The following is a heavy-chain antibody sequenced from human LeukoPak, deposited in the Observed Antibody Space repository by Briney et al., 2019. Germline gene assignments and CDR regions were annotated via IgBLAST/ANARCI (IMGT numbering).Heavy chain of an antibody. J-gene: IGHJ6*04. CDR3: GXXXXXXXXXXXYXXXXV. Sequence: NXXRXVRQARGXGVXWVSVIYSGGSTYYGDSVKGRFTISRDNSKNTLYLQMKSLEAEDTAVYNCGXXXXXXXXXXXYXXXXVWGKGXTXTISS. V-gene: IGHV3-53*01. CDR2: IYSGGST. CDR1: NX.